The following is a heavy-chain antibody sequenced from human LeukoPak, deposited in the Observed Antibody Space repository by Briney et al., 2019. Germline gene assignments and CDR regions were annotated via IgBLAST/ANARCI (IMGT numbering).Heavy chain of an antibody. V-gene: IGHV3-7*05. D-gene: IGHD6-13*01. CDR3: AREGGSSSPFDY. J-gene: IGHJ4*02. CDR1: GFTFSSYW. Sequence: GRSLRLSSAASGFTFSSYWMSWVRPAPGKGLEWVANIKQDGSEKYYVDSVKGRFTISRDNAKNSLYLQMNSLRAKDTAVYYCAREGGSSSPFDYWGQGTLVTVSS. CDR2: IKQDGSEK.